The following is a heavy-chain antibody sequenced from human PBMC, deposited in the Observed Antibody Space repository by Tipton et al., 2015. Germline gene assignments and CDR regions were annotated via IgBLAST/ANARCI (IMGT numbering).Heavy chain of an antibody. J-gene: IGHJ3*02. V-gene: IGHV3-23*01. Sequence: SLRLSCAASGFTFGSYAMTWVRQAPGKGLEWVSSISGSGGSTYYADSVKGRFTISRDQSKSTVFLQLNSLRAGDTAEYYCATGFGGGSLGAFDIWGQGTMVTVSS. CDR1: GFTFGSYA. CDR3: ATGFGGGSLGAFDI. D-gene: IGHD1-26*01. CDR2: ISGSGGST.